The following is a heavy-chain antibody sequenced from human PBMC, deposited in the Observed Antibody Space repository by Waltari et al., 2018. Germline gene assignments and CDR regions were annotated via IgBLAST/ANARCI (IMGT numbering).Heavy chain of an antibody. J-gene: IGHJ5*02. CDR1: GSFTGYY. D-gene: IGHD3-10*01. V-gene: IGHV4-34*01. CDR2: MKNNGDT. CDR3: ARGWQNSGTNDL. Sequence: QLPPQQWGAGVVKPSETLSLTCAVYGSFTGYYWSWIRQPPGKGLEGIGKMKNNGDTSYKTSLKSRVTISADTSKNQVSLRLTSVTAADTAVYYCARGWQNSGTNDLWGPGSLVIVSS.